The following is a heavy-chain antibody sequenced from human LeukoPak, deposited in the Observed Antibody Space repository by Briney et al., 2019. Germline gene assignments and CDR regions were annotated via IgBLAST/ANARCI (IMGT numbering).Heavy chain of an antibody. D-gene: IGHD3-10*01. CDR2: VFPGDSGT. CDR1: GHSFTNYW. Sequence: GESLKISCKGSGHSFTNYWIGWVRQMPGKGLEWMGIVFPGDSGTRYSPSFQGQVTISADKSISTAYLQWSSLKASDTAMFYCTRHTDIYASPDYWGQGTLVTVSS. J-gene: IGHJ4*02. V-gene: IGHV5-51*01. CDR3: TRHTDIYASPDY.